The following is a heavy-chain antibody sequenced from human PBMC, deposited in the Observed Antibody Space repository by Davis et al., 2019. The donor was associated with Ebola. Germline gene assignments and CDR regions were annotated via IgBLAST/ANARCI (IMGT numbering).Heavy chain of an antibody. V-gene: IGHV1-69*13. CDR2: IIPISGTA. CDR1: GGTFSSYA. J-gene: IGHJ3*02. D-gene: IGHD6-13*01. CDR3: ARGVAAAGTNDAFDI. Sequence: SVQVSCKASGGTFSSYAISWVRQAPGQGLEWMGGIIPISGTANYAQKFQGRVTIIADESTNTAYIELSGLRSEDTAVYYCARGVAAAGTNDAFDIWGQGTMVTVSS.